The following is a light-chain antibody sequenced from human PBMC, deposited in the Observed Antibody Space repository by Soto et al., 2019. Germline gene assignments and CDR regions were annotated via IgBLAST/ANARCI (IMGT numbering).Light chain of an antibody. CDR2: EVS. CDR3: SSYTSSSTYV. Sequence: QSVLTQPASVSGYPGQSSTISCTGTRSDVGGYNYVSWYQQHPGKAPKLMIYEVSNRPSGVSNRFSGSKTGNTASLTISGLQAEDEADYYCSSYTSSSTYVFGTGTKLTVL. CDR1: RSDVGGYNY. J-gene: IGLJ1*01. V-gene: IGLV2-14*01.